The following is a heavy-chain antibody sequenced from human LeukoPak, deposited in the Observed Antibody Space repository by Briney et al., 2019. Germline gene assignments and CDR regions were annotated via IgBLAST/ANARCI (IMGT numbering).Heavy chain of an antibody. CDR3: ARARVQLWLGPQDYYYYYGMDV. CDR2: IIPIFGTA. J-gene: IGHJ6*02. D-gene: IGHD5-18*01. CDR1: GGTFSSYA. Sequence: ASVKVSCKASGGTFSSYAISWVRQAPGQGLEWKGGIIPIFGTANYAQKFQGRVTITADESTSTAYMELSSLRSEDTAVYYCARARVQLWLGPQDYYYYYGMDVWGQGTTVTVSS. V-gene: IGHV1-69*13.